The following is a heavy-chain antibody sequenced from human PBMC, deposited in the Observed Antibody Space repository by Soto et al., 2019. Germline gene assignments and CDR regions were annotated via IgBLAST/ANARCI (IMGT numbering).Heavy chain of an antibody. J-gene: IGHJ6*02. CDR3: ARDSSSWYGAGGYYGMDV. Sequence: SETLSLTCTVSGGSVSSGSYYWSWIRQPPGKGLEWIGYIYYSGSTNYNPSLKSRVTISVDTSKNQFSLKLSSVTAADTAVYYCARDSSSWYGAGGYYGMDVWGQGTTVTASS. CDR1: GGSVSSGSYY. V-gene: IGHV4-61*01. D-gene: IGHD6-13*01. CDR2: IYYSGST.